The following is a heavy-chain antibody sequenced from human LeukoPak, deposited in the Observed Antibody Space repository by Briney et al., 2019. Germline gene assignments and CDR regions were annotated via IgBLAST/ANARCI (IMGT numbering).Heavy chain of an antibody. CDR2: INPNSGGT. CDR3: ARGLRRAAAGTNNWFDP. D-gene: IGHD6-13*01. Sequence: ASVKVSCKASGYTFTCYYMHWVRQAPGQGLEWMGWINPNSGGTNYAQKFQGRVTMTRVTSISTAYMELSRLRSDDTAVYYCARGLRRAAAGTNNWFDPWGQGTLVTVSS. V-gene: IGHV1-2*02. CDR1: GYTFTCYY. J-gene: IGHJ5*02.